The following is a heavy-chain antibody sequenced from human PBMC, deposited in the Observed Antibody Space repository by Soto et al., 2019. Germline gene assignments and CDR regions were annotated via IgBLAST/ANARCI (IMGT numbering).Heavy chain of an antibody. J-gene: IGHJ6*02. CDR2: MYYTGST. V-gene: IGHV4-61*01. CDR1: GGSVSSGSHY. D-gene: IGHD5-18*01. CDR3: ARDGYSYGTRVYGMDV. Sequence: QVQLQESGPGLVKPSETLSLICTVSGGSVSSGSHYWTWIRHPPGKDLEWIGHMYYTGSTKYNPSLKSRVTISVDTPKNQFALKLTSVTAADTAVYYSARDGYSYGTRVYGMDVWGQGTTVTVSS.